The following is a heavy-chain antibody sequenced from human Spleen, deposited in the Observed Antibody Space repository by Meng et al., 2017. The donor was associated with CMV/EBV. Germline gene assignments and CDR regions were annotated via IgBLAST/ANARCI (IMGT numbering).Heavy chain of an antibody. Sequence: GGSLRLSCAASGFTVSSNYMSWVRQAPGKGLEWVANIKQDGSEKYYVDSVKGRFTISRDNAKNSLYLQMNSLRAEDTAVYYCAGGGKWLRNVGVYWGQGTLVTVSS. V-gene: IGHV3-7*01. CDR3: AGGGKWLRNVGVY. D-gene: IGHD5-12*01. CDR2: IKQDGSEK. CDR1: GFTVSSNY. J-gene: IGHJ4*02.